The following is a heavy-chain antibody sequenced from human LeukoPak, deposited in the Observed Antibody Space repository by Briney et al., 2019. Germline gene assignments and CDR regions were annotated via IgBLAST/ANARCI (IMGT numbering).Heavy chain of an antibody. V-gene: IGHV3-21*01. D-gene: IGHD3-10*01. CDR1: GLTFTSYT. Sequence: GGSLGLSCVVSGLTFTSYTMDWVRQAPGKGLESLSSISSSSNDIYYADSGKGRFTISRDNAKNSVLLQMNSLRAEDTALYYCAIIRGRNSWGQGTLVTVSS. CDR2: ISSSSNDI. CDR3: AIIRGRNS. J-gene: IGHJ4*02.